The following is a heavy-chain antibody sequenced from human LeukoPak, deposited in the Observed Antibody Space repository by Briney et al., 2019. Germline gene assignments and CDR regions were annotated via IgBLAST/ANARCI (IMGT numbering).Heavy chain of an antibody. Sequence: ASVKVSCKASGYTFTSYDINWVRQATGQGLEWMGWMNPNSGNTGYAQKFQGRVTMTRNTSISTAYMELSRLRSDDTAVYYCARVAIGIDVAYTYPSEKWFDPWGQGTLVTVSS. D-gene: IGHD3-16*01. CDR3: ARVAIGIDVAYTYPSEKWFDP. CDR1: GYTFTSYD. J-gene: IGHJ5*02. V-gene: IGHV1-8*01. CDR2: MNPNSGNT.